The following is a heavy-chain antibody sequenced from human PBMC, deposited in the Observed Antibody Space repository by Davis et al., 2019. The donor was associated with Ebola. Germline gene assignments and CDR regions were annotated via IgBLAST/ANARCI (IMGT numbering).Heavy chain of an antibody. CDR1: GFTFSSYA. CDR2: ISYDGSNK. V-gene: IGHV3-30*04. CDR3: ARDPTYYDNYYGMDV. Sequence: GESLKISCAASGFTFSSYAMHWVRQAPGKGLEWVAVISYDGSNKYYADSAKGRFTISRDNSKNTLYLQMNSLRAEDTAVYYCARDPTYYDNYYGMDVWGQGTTVTVSS. D-gene: IGHD3-9*01. J-gene: IGHJ6*02.